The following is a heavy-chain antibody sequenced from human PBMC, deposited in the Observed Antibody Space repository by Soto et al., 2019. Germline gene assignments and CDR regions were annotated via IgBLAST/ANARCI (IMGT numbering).Heavy chain of an antibody. CDR1: GYTFTSYG. Sequence: ASVKVSCKASGYTFTSYGISWVRQAPGQGLEWMGWINAGNGNTKYSQKFQGRVTITRDTSASTAYMELSSLRSEDTAVYYCASSVGVSSRPYYMDVWGKGTTVTVSS. D-gene: IGHD3-16*01. CDR2: INAGNGNT. CDR3: ASSVGVSSRPYYMDV. J-gene: IGHJ6*03. V-gene: IGHV1-3*01.